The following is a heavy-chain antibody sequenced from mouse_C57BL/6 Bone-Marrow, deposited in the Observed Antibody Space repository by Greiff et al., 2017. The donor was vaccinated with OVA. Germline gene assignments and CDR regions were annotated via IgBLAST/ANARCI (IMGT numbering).Heavy chain of an antibody. CDR1: GFSFNTYA. D-gene: IGHD2-5*01. V-gene: IGHV10-1*01. Sequence: EVQGVESGGGLVQPKGSLKLSCAASGFSFNTYAMNWVRQAPGKGLEWVARIRSKSNNYATYYADSVKDRFTISRDDSESMLYLQMNNLKTEDTAMYYCVRDYSNYVLYAMDCWGQGTSVTVSS. CDR2: IRSKSNNYAT. J-gene: IGHJ4*01. CDR3: VRDYSNYVLYAMDC.